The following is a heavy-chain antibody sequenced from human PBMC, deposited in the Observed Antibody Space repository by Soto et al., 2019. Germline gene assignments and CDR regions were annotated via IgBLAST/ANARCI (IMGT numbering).Heavy chain of an antibody. CDR1: GFTFSGSA. Sequence: EVQLVESGGGLVQPGGSLKLSCAASGFTFSGSAMHWVRQASGQGLEWVGRVRSKANSYGTAYAASVKGRFTIHRDESKNTAYLQINSLKTEDTAVYYCTGGTTGTTYETLWGQGTLVTVSS. D-gene: IGHD1-1*01. V-gene: IGHV3-73*02. J-gene: IGHJ4*02. CDR2: VRSKANSYGT. CDR3: TGGTTGTTYETL.